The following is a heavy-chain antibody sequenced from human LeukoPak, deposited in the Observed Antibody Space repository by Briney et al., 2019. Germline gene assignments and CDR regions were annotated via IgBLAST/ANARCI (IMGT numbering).Heavy chain of an antibody. D-gene: IGHD3-9*01. V-gene: IGHV3-33*08. CDR1: GFTFSSYG. Sequence: GRSLRLSCAASGFTFSSYGMQWVRQAPGKGLEWVAVIWYDGSNKYYADSVKGRFTISRDNSKNTLYLQMNSLRAEDTAVYYCARGPPFLRYFDWLQPKPDGMDVWGQGTTVTVSS. J-gene: IGHJ6*02. CDR2: IWYDGSNK. CDR3: ARGPPFLRYFDWLQPKPDGMDV.